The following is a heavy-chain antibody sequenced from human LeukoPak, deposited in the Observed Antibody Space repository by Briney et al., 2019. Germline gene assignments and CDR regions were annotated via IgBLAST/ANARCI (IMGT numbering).Heavy chain of an antibody. J-gene: IGHJ4*02. D-gene: IGHD5-12*01. Sequence: PGGSLRLSCAASGFTFSSYWMTWVRQAPGKGLEWVANIKQDGSEKYYVDSVKGRFTISRDNAKNSLFLQMNSLRVEDTAVYYCAREYSGYSFDYWGQGTLVTVSS. CDR2: IKQDGSEK. CDR3: AREYSGYSFDY. CDR1: GFTFSSYW. V-gene: IGHV3-7*01.